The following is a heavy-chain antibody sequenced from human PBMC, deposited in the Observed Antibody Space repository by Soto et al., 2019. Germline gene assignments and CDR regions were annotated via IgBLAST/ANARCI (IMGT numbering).Heavy chain of an antibody. CDR3: ARLRLYSYMDV. V-gene: IGHV4-59*08. Sequence: SETLSLTCTVSGGSISSYYWSWIRQPPGKGLEWIGYIYYSGSTNYNPSLKSRVTISVDTSKNQFSLKLSSVTAADTAVYYCARLRLYSYMDVWGKGTTVTVSS. CDR2: IYYSGST. D-gene: IGHD3-10*01. J-gene: IGHJ6*03. CDR1: GGSISSYY.